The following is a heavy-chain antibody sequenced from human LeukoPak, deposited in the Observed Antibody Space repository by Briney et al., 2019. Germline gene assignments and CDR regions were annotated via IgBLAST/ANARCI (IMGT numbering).Heavy chain of an antibody. D-gene: IGHD5-24*01. V-gene: IGHV4-4*07. CDR1: GGSISSYY. CDR2: IYTSGST. J-gene: IGHJ4*02. CDR3: TRGRFSWQAPSAF. Sequence: SETLSLTCTVSGGSISSYYWSWIRQPAGKGLEWIGRIYTSGSTNYNPSLKSRVTISLDISKKQLSLKLRYVTAADTALYFCTRGRFSWQAPSAFWGQGTLVSVSS.